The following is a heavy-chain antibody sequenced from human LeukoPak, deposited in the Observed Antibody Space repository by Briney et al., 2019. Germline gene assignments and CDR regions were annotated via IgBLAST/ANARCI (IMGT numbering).Heavy chain of an antibody. CDR2: IGTAGDT. CDR3: TRDAESRYYDSSGYPY. J-gene: IGHJ4*02. CDR1: GFTFSSYD. V-gene: IGHV3-13*01. Sequence: GGSLRLSCAASGFTFSSYDMHWVRQATGKGLEWVSAIGTAGDTYYPGSVKGRFTISRENAKNSLYLQMNSLRAGDTAVYYCTRDAESRYYDSSGYPYWGQGTLVTVSS. D-gene: IGHD3-22*01.